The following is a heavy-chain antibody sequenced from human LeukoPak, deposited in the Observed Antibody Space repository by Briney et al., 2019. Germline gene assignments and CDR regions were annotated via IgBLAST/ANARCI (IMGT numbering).Heavy chain of an antibody. CDR1: GFTFSSYW. J-gene: IGHJ4*02. CDR3: ARDRGSYGSGSYFDY. V-gene: IGHV3-7*01. D-gene: IGHD3-10*01. CDR2: IKQDGSEK. Sequence: GGSLRLSCAASGFTFSSYWMSWVRQAPGKGLEWVANIKQDGSEKYYVDSVKGRFTISRDNAKNSLYLQMNSLRAEDTAVYYCARDRGSYGSGSYFDYWGQGTLVTVSS.